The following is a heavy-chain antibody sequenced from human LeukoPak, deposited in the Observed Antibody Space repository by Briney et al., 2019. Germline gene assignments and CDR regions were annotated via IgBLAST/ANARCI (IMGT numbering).Heavy chain of an antibody. CDR2: INHSGST. Sequence: SETLSLTCAVYGGSFSGYYWSWIRQPPGKGLEWIGEINHSGSTNYNPSLKSRVTISVDTSKNQFSLKLSSVTAADTAVYYCARQLGYYYDSSGSNGWFDPWGQGTLVTVSS. J-gene: IGHJ5*02. CDR3: ARQLGYYYDSSGSNGWFDP. CDR1: GGSFSGYY. V-gene: IGHV4-34*01. D-gene: IGHD3-22*01.